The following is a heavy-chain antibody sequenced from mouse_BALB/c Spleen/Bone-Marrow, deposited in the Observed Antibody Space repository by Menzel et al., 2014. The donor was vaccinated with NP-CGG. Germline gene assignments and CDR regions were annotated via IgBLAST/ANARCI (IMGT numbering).Heavy chain of an antibody. V-gene: IGHV3-2*02. D-gene: IGHD4-1*01. J-gene: IGHJ4*01. CDR3: SHWAYYYAMDY. Sequence: EVQLQQSGPGLVKPSQSLPLTCTVTGYSITSDYSWNWIRQFPGNKLEWMGYISYSGSTSYNPSLKSRISITRDTSKNQFFLQLNSVTTEDTATYYCSHWAYYYAMDYWGQGTSVTVSS. CDR1: GYSITSDYS. CDR2: ISYSGST.